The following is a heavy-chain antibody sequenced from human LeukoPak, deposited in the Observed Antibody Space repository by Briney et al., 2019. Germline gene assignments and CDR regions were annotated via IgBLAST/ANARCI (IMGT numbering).Heavy chain of an antibody. CDR1: GYTFTSYG. D-gene: IGHD6-19*01. CDR3: ARGAQWLVRGGQSSYYFDY. Sequence: GASVKVSCKASGYTFTSYGISWVRQAPGQGLEWMGGIIPIFGTANYAQKFQGRVTITADESTSTAYMELSSLRSEDTAVYYCARGAQWLVRGGQSSYYFDYWGQGTLVTVSS. J-gene: IGHJ4*02. CDR2: IIPIFGTA. V-gene: IGHV1-69*13.